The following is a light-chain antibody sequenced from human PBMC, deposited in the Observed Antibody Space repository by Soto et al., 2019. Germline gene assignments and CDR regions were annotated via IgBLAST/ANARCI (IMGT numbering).Light chain of an antibody. CDR3: QQYNNWPRT. CDR1: QSVSSN. V-gene: IGKV3-15*01. CDR2: GAS. Sequence: EIMMTQSPATLSVSPGERATLSCWASQSVSSNLAWYQQKPGQAPRLLIYGASTRATGIPARFSGSGSGTEFPLTITNLQSEDFALYYCQQYNNWPRTFGQGTKVEIK. J-gene: IGKJ1*01.